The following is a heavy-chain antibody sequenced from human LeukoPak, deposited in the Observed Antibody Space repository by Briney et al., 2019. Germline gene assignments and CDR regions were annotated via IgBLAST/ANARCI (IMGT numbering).Heavy chain of an antibody. D-gene: IGHD1-26*01. CDR1: GYTFTSYG. J-gene: IGHJ4*02. V-gene: IGHV1-18*01. CDR2: ISAYNGNT. Sequence: ASVKVSCKASGYTFTSYGISWVRQAPGQGLEWMGWISAYNGNTNYAQKPQGRVTMTTDTSTSTAYMELRSLRSDDTAVYYCARGGEWELLPGDFDYWGQGTLVTVSS. CDR3: ARGGEWELLPGDFDY.